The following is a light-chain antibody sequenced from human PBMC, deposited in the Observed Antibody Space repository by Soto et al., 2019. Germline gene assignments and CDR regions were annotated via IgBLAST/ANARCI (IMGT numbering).Light chain of an antibody. CDR2: EVG. J-gene: IGLJ1*01. Sequence: QSVLTQPASGSGSPGQSITISCTGTSRDVGAYKLVSWYQQHPGKAPKLIIYEVGERPSGASNRFSGSKSGNTASLTISGLQAEDEAYYYCGSYAGGSRVFGTGTKVTVL. V-gene: IGLV2-23*02. CDR1: SRDVGAYKL. CDR3: GSYAGGSRV.